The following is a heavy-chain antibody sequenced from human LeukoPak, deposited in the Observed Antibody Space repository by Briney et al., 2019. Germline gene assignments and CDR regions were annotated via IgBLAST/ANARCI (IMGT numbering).Heavy chain of an antibody. Sequence: NASETLSLTCTVSGGSVSSSSSYWGWIRQPPGKGLEWIGSAYFTGSTNYNPSLKTRVTISLDTSKNQFSLRLTSVTATDTAVYYCARRWNYGRNYYIDVWGKGATVSVSS. J-gene: IGHJ6*03. V-gene: IGHV4-39*01. D-gene: IGHD1-7*01. CDR2: AYFTGST. CDR3: ARRWNYGRNYYIDV. CDR1: GGSVSSSSSY.